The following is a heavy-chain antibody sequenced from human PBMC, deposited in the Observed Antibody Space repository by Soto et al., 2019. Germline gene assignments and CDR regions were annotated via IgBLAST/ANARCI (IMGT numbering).Heavy chain of an antibody. CDR1: GGSMSGYH. CDR2: VHSTGST. V-gene: IGHV4-4*07. D-gene: IGHD3-10*01. J-gene: IGHJ4*02. CDR3: ARDSVSLTLFGY. Sequence: PAETLSLTCTVSGGSMSGYHWSWVRQPAGKGLEWIVRVHSTGSTDYNPSVESRITVSLDTSKKQFSLKLKSVTAADTALYFCARDSVSLTLFGYWGQGILVTVSS.